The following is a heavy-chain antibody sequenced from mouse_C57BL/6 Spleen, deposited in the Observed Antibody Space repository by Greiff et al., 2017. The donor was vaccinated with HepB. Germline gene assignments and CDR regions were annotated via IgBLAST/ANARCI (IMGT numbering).Heavy chain of an antibody. Sequence: VKLMESGAELARPGASVKLSCKASGYTFTSYGISWVKQRTGQGLEWIGEIYPRSGNTYYNEKFKGKATLTADKSSSTAYMELRSLTSEDSAVYFCARMDDGYWYFDVWGTGTTVTVSS. J-gene: IGHJ1*03. CDR3: ARMDDGYWYFDV. V-gene: IGHV1-81*01. CDR2: IYPRSGNT. D-gene: IGHD2-3*01. CDR1: GYTFTSYG.